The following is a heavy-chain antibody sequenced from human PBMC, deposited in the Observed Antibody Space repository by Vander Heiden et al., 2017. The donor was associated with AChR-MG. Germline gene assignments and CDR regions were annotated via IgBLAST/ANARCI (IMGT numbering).Heavy chain of an antibody. CDR2: ISRGGSTT. V-gene: IGHV3-48*01. CDR3: ARPRYYGSGTGMYFDY. CDR1: EFSVRSYS. Sequence: EVQLVESGGGLVQPGGSLRLPCSASEFSVRSYSMNWVRQAPGKGLEWVAYISRGGSTTYYADSVRGRFTISKDGAKNSLYLQMNSLTAEDTAVYYCARPRYYGSGTGMYFDYWGQGALVTVSS. D-gene: IGHD3-10*01. J-gene: IGHJ4*02.